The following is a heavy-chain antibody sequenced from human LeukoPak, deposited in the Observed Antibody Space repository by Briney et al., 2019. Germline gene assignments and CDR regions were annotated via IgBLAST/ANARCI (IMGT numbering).Heavy chain of an antibody. V-gene: IGHV4-59*01. D-gene: IGHD1-26*01. CDR2: VYYSGST. CDR3: ARDSGSYPHWFAP. CDR1: GGSISNYY. Sequence: PSETLSLTCTVSGGSISNYYWTWIRQPPGKGLEWIAYVYYSGSTNYNPSLKSRVSISVDTSKKQFSLKLTSVTAADTAVYYCARDSGSYPHWFAPWGQGTLVTVSS. J-gene: IGHJ5*02.